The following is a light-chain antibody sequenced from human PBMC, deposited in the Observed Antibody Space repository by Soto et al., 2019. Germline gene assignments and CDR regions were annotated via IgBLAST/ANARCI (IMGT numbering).Light chain of an antibody. J-gene: IGLJ3*02. Sequence: QSVLTQPASVSGSPGQAITISCTGTSNDVGHYKYVSWYQQHPGKAPKLMIYEVNNRPSGVSNRFSGYKSGNTASLTISGLQAEDEADYYCSSYTSISSWVFGGGTKVTVL. CDR3: SSYTSISSWV. CDR2: EVN. CDR1: SNDVGHYKY. V-gene: IGLV2-14*01.